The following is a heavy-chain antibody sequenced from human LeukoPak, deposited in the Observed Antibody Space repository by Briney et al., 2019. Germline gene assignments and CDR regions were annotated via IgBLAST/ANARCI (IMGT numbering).Heavy chain of an antibody. J-gene: IGHJ4*02. CDR1: GYTFTSYG. D-gene: IGHD6-6*01. Sequence: GASVKVSCKASGYTFTSYGISWVRQAPGQGREWMGWISAYNGKTNYAQKLQGRVTMTTDTSTSTAYMELRSLRSDDTAVYYCARRGPYSSSKSNFDYWGQGTLVTVSS. CDR3: ARRGPYSSSKSNFDY. CDR2: ISAYNGKT. V-gene: IGHV1-18*01.